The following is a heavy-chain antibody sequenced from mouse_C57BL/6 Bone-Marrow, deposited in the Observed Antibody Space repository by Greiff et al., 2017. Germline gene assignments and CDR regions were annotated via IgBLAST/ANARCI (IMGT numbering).Heavy chain of an antibody. Sequence: VQLQQSGAELVRPGASVTLSFKASGYTFTDYEMHWVKQTPVHGLEWIGAIDPETGGTAYNQKFKGKAILTADKSSSTAYMELRSLTSEDSAVYYCTGQLTWYFDVWGTGTTVTVSS. CDR3: TGQLTWYFDV. CDR1: GYTFTDYE. V-gene: IGHV1-15*01. D-gene: IGHD3-2*02. CDR2: IDPETGGT. J-gene: IGHJ1*03.